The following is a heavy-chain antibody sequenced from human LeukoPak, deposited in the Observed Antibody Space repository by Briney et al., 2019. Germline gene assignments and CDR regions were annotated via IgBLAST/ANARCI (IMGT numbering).Heavy chain of an antibody. CDR1: GFTFSSYG. D-gene: IGHD6-13*01. CDR2: IRYDGSNK. Sequence: AGGSLRLSCAASGFTFSSYGMHWVRQAPGKGLEWVAFIRYDGSNKYYSDSVKGRFTISRDNSKNTLYLQMNSLRAEDTAVYYCARDGAGNVMGNWFDPWGQGTLVTVSS. CDR3: ARDGAGNVMGNWFDP. V-gene: IGHV3-30*02. J-gene: IGHJ5*02.